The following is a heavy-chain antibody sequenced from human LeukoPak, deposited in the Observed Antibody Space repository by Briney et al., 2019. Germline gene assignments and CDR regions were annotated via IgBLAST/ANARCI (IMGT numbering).Heavy chain of an antibody. D-gene: IGHD2-2*01. J-gene: IGHJ6*02. CDR1: GFIFSSHA. Sequence: GGSLRLSCAASGFIFSSHAMSWVRQAPGKGLEWVSAISGSGGSTYYADSVKSRFTISRDNSKNTLYLQMNSLRAEDTAVYYCAKDLSPPAAVWGQGTTVTVSS. CDR2: ISGSGGST. CDR3: AKDLSPPAAV. V-gene: IGHV3-23*01.